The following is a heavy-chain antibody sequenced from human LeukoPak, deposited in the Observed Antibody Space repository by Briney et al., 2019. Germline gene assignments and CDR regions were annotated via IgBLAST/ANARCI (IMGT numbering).Heavy chain of an antibody. CDR1: GGSISSSSYY. CDR3: ARTPYYYGSGRRKYYFDY. D-gene: IGHD3-10*01. J-gene: IGHJ4*02. V-gene: IGHV4-39*07. CDR2: IYYSGST. Sequence: SETLSLTCTVSGGSISSSSYYWGWIRQPPGKGLEWIGSIYYSGSTYYNPSLKSRVTISVDTSKNQFSLKLSSVTAADTAVYYCARTPYYYGSGRRKYYFDYWGQGTLVTVSS.